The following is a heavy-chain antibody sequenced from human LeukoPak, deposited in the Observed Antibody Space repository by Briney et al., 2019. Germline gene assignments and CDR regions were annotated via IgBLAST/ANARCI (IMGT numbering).Heavy chain of an antibody. CDR2: INPRSGGT. V-gene: IGHV1-2*02. CDR3: ATDPTTAGTTRFDY. Sequence: ASVKVSCKASGYTFTGLGLYIHWVRQAPGQGLEWMGWINPRSGGTNYAQKFQGRVTMTSDTSISTAYMELSRLTSDDTAVYYCATDPTTAGTTRFDYWGQGTLVTVSS. CDR1: GYTFTGLGLY. D-gene: IGHD1-1*01. J-gene: IGHJ4*02.